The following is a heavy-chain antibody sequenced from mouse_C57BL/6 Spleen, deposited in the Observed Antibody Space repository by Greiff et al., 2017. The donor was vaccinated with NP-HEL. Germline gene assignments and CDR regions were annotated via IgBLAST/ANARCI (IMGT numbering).Heavy chain of an antibody. Sequence: VQLQQSGPELVKPGASVKISCKASGYTFTDYYMNWVKQSHGKSLEWIGDINPNNGGTSYNQKFKGKATLTVDKSSSTAYMELRSLTSEDSAVYYCATIYYGYDGAMDYWGQGTSVTVSS. CDR2: INPNNGGT. J-gene: IGHJ4*01. CDR3: ATIYYGYDGAMDY. D-gene: IGHD2-2*01. CDR1: GYTFTDYY. V-gene: IGHV1-26*01.